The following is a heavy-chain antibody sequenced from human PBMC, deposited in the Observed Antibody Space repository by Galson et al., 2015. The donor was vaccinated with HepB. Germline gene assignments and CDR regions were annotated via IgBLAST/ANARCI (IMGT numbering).Heavy chain of an antibody. CDR1: GGSVSSGSYY. CDR2: VYYSGST. J-gene: IGHJ4*02. V-gene: IGHV4-39*07. D-gene: IGHD3-9*01. CDR3: ASDHWFYFDY. Sequence: ETLSLTCTVSGGSVSSGSYYWGWIRQSPGKGLEWIASVYYSGSTSYNPSLKRRVAISVDTSKNQFSLKLRSVTAADTAVYYCASDHWFYFDYWGQGRLVTVSS.